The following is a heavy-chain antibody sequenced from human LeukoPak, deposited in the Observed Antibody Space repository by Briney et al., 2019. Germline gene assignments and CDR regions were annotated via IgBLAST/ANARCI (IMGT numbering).Heavy chain of an antibody. V-gene: IGHV3-74*01. J-gene: IGHJ4*02. Sequence: GGSLRLPCAASGFTFSNYAMSWVRQAPGKGLVWVSRINSDGSTTNYADSVKGRFTISRDNAKNTLYLQMNSLRAEDTAVYYCVWMSRPAGWGQGTLVTVSS. D-gene: IGHD3-3*01. CDR1: GFTFSNYA. CDR2: INSDGSTT. CDR3: VWMSRPAG.